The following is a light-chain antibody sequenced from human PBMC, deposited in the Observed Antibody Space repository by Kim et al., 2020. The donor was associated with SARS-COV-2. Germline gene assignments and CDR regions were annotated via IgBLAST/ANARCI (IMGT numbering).Light chain of an antibody. CDR2: EVS. V-gene: IGLV2-8*01. J-gene: IGLJ1*01. CDR1: SSDVGGYNY. CDR3: SSYAGSNYV. Sequence: QSALTQPPSASGSPGQSVTISYTGTSSDVGGYNYVSWYQQHPGKAPKLMIYEVSKRPSGVPDRFSGSKSGNTASLTVSGLQAEDEADYYCSSYAGSNYVFGTGTKVTVL.